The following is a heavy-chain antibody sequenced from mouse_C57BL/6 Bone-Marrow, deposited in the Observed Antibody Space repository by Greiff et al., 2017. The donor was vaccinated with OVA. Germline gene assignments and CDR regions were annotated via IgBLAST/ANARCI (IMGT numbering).Heavy chain of an antibody. CDR2: IWRGGST. D-gene: IGHD1-1*01. J-gene: IGHJ4*01. Sequence: VMLVESGPGLVQPSQSLSITCTVSGFSLTSYGVHWVRQSPGKGLEWLGVIWRGGSTDYNAAFMSRLRITKDNSKSQVFFKMNSLQADDTAIYYCAKPTVVATDAMDYWGQGTSVTVSS. V-gene: IGHV2-5*01. CDR3: AKPTVVATDAMDY. CDR1: GFSLTSYG.